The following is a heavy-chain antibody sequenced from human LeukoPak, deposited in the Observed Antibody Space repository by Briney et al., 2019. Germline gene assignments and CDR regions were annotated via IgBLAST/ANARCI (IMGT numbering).Heavy chain of an antibody. Sequence: GGSLRLSCVPSGFTFSSSAIHWDRQAPGRVLEWGAVIAFEGRNKYYGDSVKGRFTISRDNSKNTVYLQMNGLKPKETAVYHCAGGNSGIYSHFDCWGQGTLVTVSS. V-gene: IGHV3-30*04. D-gene: IGHD1-26*01. CDR2: IAFEGRNK. J-gene: IGHJ4*02. CDR1: GFTFSSSA. CDR3: AGGNSGIYSHFDC.